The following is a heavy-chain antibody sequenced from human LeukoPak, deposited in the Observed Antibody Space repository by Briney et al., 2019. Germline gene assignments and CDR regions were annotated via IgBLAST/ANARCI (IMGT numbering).Heavy chain of an antibody. D-gene: IGHD4-11*01. CDR3: ARDYISPIYYYYYMDV. CDR1: GASFSNDYH. J-gene: IGHJ6*03. CDR2: MGYGGRT. Sequence: SETLSLTCTVSGASFSNDYHWGWIRQSPGKGLEWIGTMGYGGRTYFSPSLKSRVTISVDTSKNQFSLKLSSVTAADTAVYYCARDYISPIYYYYYMDVWGKGTTVTVSS. V-gene: IGHV4-38-2*02.